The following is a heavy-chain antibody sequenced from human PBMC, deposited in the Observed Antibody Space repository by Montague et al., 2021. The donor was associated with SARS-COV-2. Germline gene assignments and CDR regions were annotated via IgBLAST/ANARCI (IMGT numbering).Heavy chain of an antibody. CDR2: IYTSGST. J-gene: IGHJ6*02. Sequence: TLSLTCTVSGGSISSGSYYWSWIRQPAGEGLEWIGRIYTSGSTNYNPSLKSRVTISVDTSKNQFSLKLSSVTAADTAVYYCARGPHSSSWHYYYYYGMDDWGQGTTVTVSS. CDR1: GGSISSGSYY. V-gene: IGHV4-61*02. D-gene: IGHD6-13*01. CDR3: ARGPHSSSWHYYYYYGMDD.